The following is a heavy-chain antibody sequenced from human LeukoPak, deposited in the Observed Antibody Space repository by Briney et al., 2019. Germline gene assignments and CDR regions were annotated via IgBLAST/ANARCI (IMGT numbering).Heavy chain of an antibody. CDR1: GYTFTSYA. CDR3: ARGYYDSSGYYYLINYYGMDV. Sequence: ASVKVSYKASGYTFTSYAMNWVRQAPGQGLEWMGWINTNTGNPTYAQGFTGRFVFSLDTSVSTAYLQISSLKAEDTAVYYCARGYYDSSGYYYLINYYGMDVWGQGTTVTVSS. D-gene: IGHD3-22*01. CDR2: INTNTGNP. J-gene: IGHJ6*02. V-gene: IGHV7-4-1*02.